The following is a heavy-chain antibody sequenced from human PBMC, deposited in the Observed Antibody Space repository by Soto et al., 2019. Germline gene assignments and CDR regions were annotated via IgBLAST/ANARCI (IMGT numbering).Heavy chain of an antibody. CDR2: ISAYNGNT. Sequence: ASVKVSCKASGYTFTSYGISWVRQAPGQGLEWMGWISAYNGNTNYAQKLQGRVTMTTDTSTSTAYMELRSLRSDDTAVYYCASFLCFGDNPQSCPMDVGGKGTTVPVSS. D-gene: IGHD3-10*01. CDR1: GYTFTSYG. V-gene: IGHV1-18*01. J-gene: IGHJ6*04. CDR3: ASFLCFGDNPQSCPMDV.